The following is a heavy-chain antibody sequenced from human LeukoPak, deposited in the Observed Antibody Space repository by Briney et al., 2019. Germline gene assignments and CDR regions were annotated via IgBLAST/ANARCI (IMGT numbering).Heavy chain of an antibody. CDR3: ARHPYSSRAFDP. CDR2: INHSGST. V-gene: IGHV4-34*01. D-gene: IGHD6-13*01. J-gene: IGHJ5*02. CDR1: GGSFSGYY. Sequence: PSETLSLTCAVYGGSFSGYYWSWIRQPPGKGLEWIGEINHSGSTNYNPSLKSRVTISVDTSKNQFSLKLSSVTAADTAVYYCARHPYSSRAFDPWGQGTLVTVSS.